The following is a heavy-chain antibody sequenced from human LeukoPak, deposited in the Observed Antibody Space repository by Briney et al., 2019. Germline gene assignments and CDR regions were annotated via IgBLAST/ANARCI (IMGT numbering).Heavy chain of an antibody. V-gene: IGHV4-4*07. D-gene: IGHD5-18*01. CDR2: IYTSGST. CDR3: AREREWIRGWPDDHDAFDI. J-gene: IGHJ3*02. CDR1: GGSISSYY. Sequence: SETLSLTCTVSGGSISSYYWSWIRQPAGKGLEWIGRIYTSGSTNYNPSLKSRVTMSVDTSKNQFSLKLSSVTAADTAVYYCAREREWIRGWPDDHDAFDILGQGTMVTVS.